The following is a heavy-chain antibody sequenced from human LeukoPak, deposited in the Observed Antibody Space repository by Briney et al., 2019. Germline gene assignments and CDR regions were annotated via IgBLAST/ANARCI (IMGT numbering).Heavy chain of an antibody. Sequence: SETLSLTCAVYGGSFSGYYWGWIRQPPGKGLEWIGSIYHSGSTYYNPSLKSRVTISVDTSKNQFSLKLSSVTAADTAVYYCARDLLGGGYSYGYGVSGDDYWGQGTLVTVSS. V-gene: IGHV4-38-2*02. D-gene: IGHD5-18*01. J-gene: IGHJ4*02. CDR1: GGSFSGYY. CDR3: ARDLLGGGYSYGYGVSGDDY. CDR2: IYHSGST.